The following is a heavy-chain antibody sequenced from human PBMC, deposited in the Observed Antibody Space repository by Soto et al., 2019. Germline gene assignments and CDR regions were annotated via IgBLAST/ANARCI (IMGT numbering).Heavy chain of an antibody. Sequence: QVQLVQSGAEEKKPGASVKVSCKASGYTFTSYAMHWVRQAPGQRLEWMGWINAGNGNTKYSQKFQGRVTMTRDTSASTAYLELSRLRSEDTAVYSCARGGEPIDYWGQGTLVTVSS. V-gene: IGHV1-3*05. J-gene: IGHJ4*02. CDR3: ARGGEPIDY. CDR1: GYTFTSYA. D-gene: IGHD2-21*01. CDR2: INAGNGNT.